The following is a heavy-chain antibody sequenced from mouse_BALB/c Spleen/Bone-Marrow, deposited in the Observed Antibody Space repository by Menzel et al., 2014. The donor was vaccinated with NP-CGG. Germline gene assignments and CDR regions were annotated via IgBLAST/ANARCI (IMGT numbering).Heavy chain of an antibody. CDR2: ISTYYGDA. V-gene: IGHV1S137*01. Sequence: VQLQQSGAELVRPGVSVKISCKGSGYTFTDYAMHWVKQSHAKSLEWIGVISTYYGDASYNQKFKGKATTTVDKSSSTAYMELARLTSEDSAIYYCARRADSSGYVDAMDYWGQGTSVTVSS. CDR1: GYTFTDYA. J-gene: IGHJ4*01. CDR3: ARRADSSGYVDAMDY. D-gene: IGHD3-2*01.